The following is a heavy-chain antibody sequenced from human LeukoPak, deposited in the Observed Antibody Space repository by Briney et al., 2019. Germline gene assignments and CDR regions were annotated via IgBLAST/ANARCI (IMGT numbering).Heavy chain of an antibody. CDR1: GFTFSSYW. V-gene: IGHV3-7*01. J-gene: IGHJ4*02. Sequence: GGSLRLSCAASGFTFSSYWMSWVRQAPGKGLEWVANIKQDGSEKYYVDSVKGRFTISRDNAKNSLYLQMNSLRAEDTAVYYCARQNDYGDYEVDYWGQGTLVTVS. CDR2: IKQDGSEK. CDR3: ARQNDYGDYEVDY. D-gene: IGHD4-17*01.